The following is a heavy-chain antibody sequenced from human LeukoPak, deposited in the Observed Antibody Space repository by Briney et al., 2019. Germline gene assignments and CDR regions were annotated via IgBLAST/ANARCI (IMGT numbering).Heavy chain of an antibody. CDR3: AKSRSGGSCFDY. CDR2: ISSSSSYI. CDR1: GFTFSSYS. V-gene: IGHV3-21*01. J-gene: IGHJ4*02. Sequence: GGSLRLSCAASGFTFSSYSMNWVRQAPGKGLEWVSSISSSSSYIYYADSVKGRFTISRDNAKNSLYLQMNSLRAGDTAVYYCAKSRSGGSCFDYWGQGTLVTVSS. D-gene: IGHD2-15*01.